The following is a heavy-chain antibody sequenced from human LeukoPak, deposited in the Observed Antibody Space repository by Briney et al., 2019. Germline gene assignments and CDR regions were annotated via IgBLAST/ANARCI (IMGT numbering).Heavy chain of an antibody. Sequence: ASVKVSCKASGGTFSSYAISWVRQAPGQGLEWMGWINPNSGGTNYAQKFQGRVTMTRDTSISTAYMELSGLRSDDTAVYYCARDLKTNWGGEDFDYWGQGTLVTVSS. CDR1: GGTFSSYA. J-gene: IGHJ4*02. CDR2: INPNSGGT. D-gene: IGHD7-27*01. CDR3: ARDLKTNWGGEDFDY. V-gene: IGHV1-2*02.